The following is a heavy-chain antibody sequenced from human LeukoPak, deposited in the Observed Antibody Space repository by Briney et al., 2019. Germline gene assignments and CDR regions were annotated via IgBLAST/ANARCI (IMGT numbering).Heavy chain of an antibody. J-gene: IGHJ4*02. CDR1: GYTFTGYY. V-gene: IGHV1-2*02. CDR3: ARSPDYGGSSGFDY. D-gene: IGHD4-23*01. CDR2: INPNSGGT. Sequence: GASVKVSCKASGYTFTGYYMHWVRQAPGQGLEWMGWINPNSGGTNYAQKFQGRVTMTRDTSISTAYMELSRLRSDDTAVYYCARSPDYGGSSGFDYWGQGTLVTVSS.